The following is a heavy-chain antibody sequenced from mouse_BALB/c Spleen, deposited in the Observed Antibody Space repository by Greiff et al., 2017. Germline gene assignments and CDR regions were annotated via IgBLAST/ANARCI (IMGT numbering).Heavy chain of an antibody. D-gene: IGHD1-1*01. CDR2: IDPENGDT. CDR3: DASDYGSSDFDY. V-gene: IGHV14-4*02. J-gene: IGHJ2*01. CDR1: GFNIKDYY. Sequence: EVQLQQSGAELVRSGASVKLSCTASGFNIKDYYMHWVKQRPEQGLEWIGWIDPENGDTEYAPKFQGKATMTADTSSNTAYLQLSSLTSEDTAVYYYDASDYGSSDFDYWGQGTTVTVSS.